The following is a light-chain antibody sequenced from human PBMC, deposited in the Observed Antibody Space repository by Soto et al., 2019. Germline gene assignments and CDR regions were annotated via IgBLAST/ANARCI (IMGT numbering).Light chain of an antibody. Sequence: EIVLKQSPGTLSLSPGERATLSCRASQSVNNYLAWYQQKPGQAPRLLIYDASNRATGIPPRFSGSGSRTDFTLTISSLEPEDSAINYSQQRSNRPWLTVGGGTRVEIK. CDR3: QQRSNRPWLT. J-gene: IGKJ4*01. CDR1: QSVNNY. V-gene: IGKV3-11*01. CDR2: DAS.